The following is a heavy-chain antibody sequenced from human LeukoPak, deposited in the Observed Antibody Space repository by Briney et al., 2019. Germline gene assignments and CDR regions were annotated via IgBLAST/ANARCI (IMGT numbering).Heavy chain of an antibody. CDR2: ISGSGGST. J-gene: IGHJ6*02. CDR3: AKDGYYDSSGYPDPYYYYYGMDV. V-gene: IGHV3-23*01. CDR1: GFTFSSYA. Sequence: GGSLRLSCAASGFTFSSYAMGWVRQAPGKGLEWVSAISGSGGSTYYADSVKGRFTISRDNSKNTLYLQMNSLRAEDTAVYYCAKDGYYDSSGYPDPYYYYYGMDVWGQGTTVTVSS. D-gene: IGHD3-22*01.